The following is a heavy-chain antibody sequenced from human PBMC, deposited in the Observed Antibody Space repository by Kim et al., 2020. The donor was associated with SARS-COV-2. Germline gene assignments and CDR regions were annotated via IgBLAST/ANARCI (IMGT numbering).Heavy chain of an antibody. J-gene: IGHJ3*02. CDR3: ARVGPYGSGSTYIVNDAFDI. CDR1: GFTFSSYA. D-gene: IGHD3-10*01. CDR2: MAYDGSNK. Sequence: GGSLRLSCVGSGFTFSSYAIHWVRQAPGKGLEWVAVMAYDGSNKYYADSVKGRFTISRDNSKNTLNLQMNSLRGEDTAVYHCARVGPYGSGSTYIVNDAFDIWGQGTMVTVSS. V-gene: IGHV3-30*04.